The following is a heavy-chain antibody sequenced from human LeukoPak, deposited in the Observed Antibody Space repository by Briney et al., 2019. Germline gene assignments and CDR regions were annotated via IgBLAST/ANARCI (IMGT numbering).Heavy chain of an antibody. CDR2: ISSSGSTI. J-gene: IGHJ4*02. Sequence: GRSLRLSCAASGFTFSDYYMSWIRQAPGKGLEWVSYISSSGSTIYYAGSVKGRFTISRDNAKNSLYLQMNSLRAEDTAVYYCARDLSGVTGYTYARGIDYWGQGTLVTVSS. D-gene: IGHD5-18*01. CDR3: ARDLSGVTGYTYARGIDY. V-gene: IGHV3-11*04. CDR1: GFTFSDYY.